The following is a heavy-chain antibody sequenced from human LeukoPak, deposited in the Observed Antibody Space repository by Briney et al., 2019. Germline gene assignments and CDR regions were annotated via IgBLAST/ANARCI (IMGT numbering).Heavy chain of an antibody. D-gene: IGHD1-20*01. V-gene: IGHV4-4*07. CDR2: FYARGNT. CDR3: ARELITKADAFDI. CDR1: NYSISSGYY. Sequence: PSETLSLTYTVSNYSISSGYYWGWIRQPAGKGLEWIGRFYARGNTNYNPSLKSRVTMSVDTSKNQLSLKLTSVAAADTAVYYCARELITKADAFDIWGQGTMVTVSS. J-gene: IGHJ3*02.